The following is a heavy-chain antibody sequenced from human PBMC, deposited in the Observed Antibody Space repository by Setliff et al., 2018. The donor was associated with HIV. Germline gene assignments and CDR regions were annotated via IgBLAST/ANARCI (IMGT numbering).Heavy chain of an antibody. Sequence: SETLSLTCTVSGGSVTSSLYYWGWIRQPPGKGLEWIGTIYYGGTTYYNPSLRSRVTISVDTSRNRFFLKLTSVTAADTAVYYCVTGRDAYKTGYWGQGILVTVSS. J-gene: IGHJ4*02. CDR2: IYYGGTT. CDR1: GGSVTSSLYY. CDR3: VTGRDAYKTGY. D-gene: IGHD2-15*01. V-gene: IGHV4-39*07.